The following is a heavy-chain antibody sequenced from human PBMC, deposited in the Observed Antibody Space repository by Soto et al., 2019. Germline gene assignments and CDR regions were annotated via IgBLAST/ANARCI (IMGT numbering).Heavy chain of an antibody. CDR3: ARTFVDQLGRYYDAFDI. D-gene: IGHD3-9*01. Sequence: EVQLVETGGGLIQPGGSLRLSCAASGFTVSSNYLRWVRQAPGKGLEWVSVIYSGGSTYYADSVKGRFTISRDNSKNTLYLQMNSLRAEDTAVYYCARTFVDQLGRYYDAFDIWGQGTMVTVSS. J-gene: IGHJ3*02. CDR1: GFTVSSNY. CDR2: IYSGGST. V-gene: IGHV3-53*02.